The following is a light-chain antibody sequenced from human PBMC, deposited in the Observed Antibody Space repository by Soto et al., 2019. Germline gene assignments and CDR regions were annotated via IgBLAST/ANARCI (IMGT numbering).Light chain of an antibody. J-gene: IGKJ2*01. Sequence: EIVMTQSPATLSVSPGGRVTLSCRASQSVGSDLAWYQQKPGQAPRLLIFAASARATGIPARFSGSGSGTEFTLTISSLQSEDFALYYCQHYNNWPPEYTFGQGTKLGIK. V-gene: IGKV3-15*01. CDR1: QSVGSD. CDR3: QHYNNWPPEYT. CDR2: AAS.